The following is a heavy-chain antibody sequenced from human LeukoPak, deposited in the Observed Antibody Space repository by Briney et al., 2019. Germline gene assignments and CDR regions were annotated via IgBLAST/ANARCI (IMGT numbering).Heavy chain of an antibody. CDR1: GASINSHY. J-gene: IGHJ4*02. V-gene: IGHV4-4*07. D-gene: IGHD2-15*01. CDR2: IYISGST. Sequence: SETLSLTCTVSGASINSHYWSWIRQPAGKGLEWIGRIYISGSTNYNSSLQSRVTMSVDTSKNQFSLKLTSVTAADAAVYYCARALNPLPGTYYFDYWGQGTLVTVSS. CDR3: ARALNPLPGTYYFDY.